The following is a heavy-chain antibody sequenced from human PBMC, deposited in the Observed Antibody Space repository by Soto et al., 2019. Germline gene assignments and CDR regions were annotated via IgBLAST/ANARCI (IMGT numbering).Heavy chain of an antibody. J-gene: IGHJ6*02. CDR1: GFTFSNYG. Sequence: PGGSLRLSCAASGFTFSNYGMNWVRQAPGKGLEWVSSISSSSRYISYADSVKGRFTISRDNAKNSLLLQMNSLRAEDTAVYYCAREPFTVIDYYHYYGLDVWGQGTTVTVSS. D-gene: IGHD2-21*01. CDR2: ISSSSRYI. CDR3: AREPFTVIDYYHYYGLDV. V-gene: IGHV3-21*01.